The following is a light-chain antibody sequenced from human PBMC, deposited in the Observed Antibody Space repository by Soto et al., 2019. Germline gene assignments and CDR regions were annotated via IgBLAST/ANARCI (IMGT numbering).Light chain of an antibody. CDR1: QDISSY. Sequence: DIQLTQSPSFLSASVGDRVTITCRASQDISSYLAWYQQKPGKAPKLLIYAASTLQSGVPSRFSGSGSGTEFPLTISSLQPEDFATYYCQQLNSYPWTFGQGTKVEIK. V-gene: IGKV1-9*01. CDR2: AAS. CDR3: QQLNSYPWT. J-gene: IGKJ1*01.